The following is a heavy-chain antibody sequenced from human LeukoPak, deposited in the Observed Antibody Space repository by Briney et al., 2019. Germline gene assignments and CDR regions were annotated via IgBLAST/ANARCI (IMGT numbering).Heavy chain of an antibody. D-gene: IGHD3-10*01. CDR3: ARGVPYGPSYEFFDY. J-gene: IGHJ4*02. Sequence: SQTRSPTSTVSGASITNYYWSWVRQPPGKGMECNGYIYSSGSTNYNPSLKSRVTISLHTSKNQFSLKLSSGTAADTTVYYCARGVPYGPSYEFFDYGAREPWSPSPQ. CDR2: IYSSGST. V-gene: IGHV4-59*01. CDR1: GASITNYY.